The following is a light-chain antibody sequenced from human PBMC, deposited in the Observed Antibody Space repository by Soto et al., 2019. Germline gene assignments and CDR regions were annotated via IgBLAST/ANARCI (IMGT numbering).Light chain of an antibody. V-gene: IGLV1-47*01. CDR1: LSNIGSNF. Sequence: QAVVTQPPSASGTPGQRVTISCFGSLSNIGSNFIYWYQQLPGSAPKLLINRNNERPSGVPDRFSGSKSGTSASLAISGLRSEDEADYHCAAWDDSLRGVVFGGGTKVTVL. CDR2: RNN. J-gene: IGLJ2*01. CDR3: AAWDDSLRGVV.